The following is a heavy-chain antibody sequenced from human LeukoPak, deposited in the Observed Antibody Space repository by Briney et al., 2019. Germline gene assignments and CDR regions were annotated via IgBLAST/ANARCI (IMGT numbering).Heavy chain of an antibody. CDR3: ARSYSSSSSDAFDI. CDR1: GGSFSDYF. D-gene: IGHD6-6*01. V-gene: IGHV4-34*01. Sequence: PSETLSLTCAVYGGSFSDYFWNWIRQTPGKGLEWIGEINHGGGANYNPSLKSRVTISVDTSKNQFSLKLSSVTAADTAVYYCARSYSSSSSDAFDIWGQGTMVTVSS. CDR2: INHGGGA. J-gene: IGHJ3*02.